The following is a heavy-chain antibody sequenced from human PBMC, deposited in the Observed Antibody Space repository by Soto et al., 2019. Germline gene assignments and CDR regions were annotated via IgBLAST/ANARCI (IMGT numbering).Heavy chain of an antibody. Sequence: ASVKVSCKASGYTFTGYYMHWVRQAPGQGLEWMGWINPNSGGTNYAQKFQGRVTMTRDTSISTAYMELSRLRSDDTAVYYRASVTAMVESPDYYGMDVWGQGTTVTVSS. V-gene: IGHV1-2*02. CDR3: ASVTAMVESPDYYGMDV. D-gene: IGHD5-18*01. CDR1: GYTFTGYY. CDR2: INPNSGGT. J-gene: IGHJ6*02.